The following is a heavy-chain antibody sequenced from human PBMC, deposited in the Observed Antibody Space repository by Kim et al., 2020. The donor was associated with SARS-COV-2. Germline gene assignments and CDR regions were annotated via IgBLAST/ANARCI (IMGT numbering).Heavy chain of an antibody. V-gene: IGHV5-51*01. CDR1: GYFFTSYW. CDR2: IYPGDSDT. Sequence: GESLKISCEAAGYFFTSYWIGWVRQKPGKGLEWMGIIYPGDSDTRYSPSLQGRVTISVDKSTSSAFLHWGRLEAADTAMYYCIRHERAGTYYWGQGTQVTGSS. D-gene: IGHD1-1*01. J-gene: IGHJ4*01. CDR3: IRHERAGTYY.